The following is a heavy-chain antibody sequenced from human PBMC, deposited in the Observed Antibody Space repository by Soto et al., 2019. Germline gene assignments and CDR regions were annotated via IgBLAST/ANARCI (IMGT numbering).Heavy chain of an antibody. CDR1: GGSISSGGYY. CDR3: ARGGGDYDILTGPLLGFDY. Sequence: SETLSLTCTVSGGSISSGGYYWSWIRQHPGKGLEWIGYIYYSGSTYYNPSLKSRVTISVDTSKNQFSLKLSSVTAADTAVYYCARGGGDYDILTGPLLGFDYWGQGTLVTVSS. V-gene: IGHV4-31*03. J-gene: IGHJ4*02. D-gene: IGHD3-9*01. CDR2: IYYSGST.